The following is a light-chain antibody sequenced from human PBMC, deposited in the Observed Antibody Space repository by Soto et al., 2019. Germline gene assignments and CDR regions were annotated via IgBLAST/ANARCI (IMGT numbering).Light chain of an antibody. J-gene: IGLJ2*01. Sequence: QSVLTQPPSVSGAPGQRVTITCTGSSSNIGSNSDVHWYQQLPGTAPKLLIYDNTNRPSGVPDRFSGSKSGTSASLAITGLQAEDEADYYCQSYDRSLSGDLVFGGGTKLTVL. CDR3: QSYDRSLSGDLV. CDR2: DNT. V-gene: IGLV1-40*01. CDR1: SSNIGSNSD.